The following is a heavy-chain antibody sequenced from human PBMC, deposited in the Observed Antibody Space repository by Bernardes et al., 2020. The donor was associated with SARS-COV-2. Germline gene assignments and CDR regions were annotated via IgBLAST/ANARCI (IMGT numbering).Heavy chain of an antibody. J-gene: IGHJ6*02. D-gene: IGHD6-25*01. CDR2: IRSKVNNLAT. Sequence: GGSLRLSCAASGFDLSGSAVFWVRQAPGRGLEWVGRIRSKVNNLATAYGGSVEDRFIISRDESKNTVFLQMNSLKIEDTAIYYCTRRAALKFMDVWGQGTAVTVSS. CDR1: GFDLSGSA. CDR3: TRRAALKFMDV. V-gene: IGHV3-73*01.